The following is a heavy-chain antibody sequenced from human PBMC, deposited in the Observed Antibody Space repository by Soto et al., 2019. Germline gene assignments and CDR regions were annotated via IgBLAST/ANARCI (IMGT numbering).Heavy chain of an antibody. CDR2: IYYSGST. J-gene: IGHJ4*02. V-gene: IGHV4-31*03. D-gene: IGHD6-13*01. CDR1: GGSISSGGYY. CDR3: ARGPSSSWYFDY. Sequence: KPSETLSLTCTVSGGSISSGGYYWSWIRQHPGKGLEWIGYIYYSGSTYYNPSLKSRVTISVNTSKNQFSLKLSSVTAADTAVYYCARGPSSSWYFDYWGQGTLVTVSS.